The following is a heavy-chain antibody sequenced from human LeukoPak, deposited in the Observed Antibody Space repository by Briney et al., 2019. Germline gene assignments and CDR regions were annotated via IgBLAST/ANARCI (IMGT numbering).Heavy chain of an antibody. CDR1: GGSISSSSYY. D-gene: IGHD4-11*01. Sequence: SETLSLTCTVSGGSISSSSYYWGWIRQPPGKGLEWIGSIYYSGSTYYNPSLKSRVTISVDTSKNQFSLKLSSVTAADTAVYYCAREKGGGTVTTNYYYYVEVWGKGTTVTVSS. CDR3: AREKGGGTVTTNYYYYVEV. CDR2: IYYSGST. V-gene: IGHV4-39*07. J-gene: IGHJ6*03.